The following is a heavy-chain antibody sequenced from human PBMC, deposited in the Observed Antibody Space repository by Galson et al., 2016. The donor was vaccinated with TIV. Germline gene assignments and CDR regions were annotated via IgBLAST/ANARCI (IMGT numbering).Heavy chain of an antibody. D-gene: IGHD1-26*01. J-gene: IGHJ4*01. CDR2: ISYDGDDQ. V-gene: IGHV3-30*18. CDR1: GFTFSAYG. CDR3: AKDIHGSADWSRPSMSDY. Sequence: SLRLSCAASGFTFSAYGMYWVRQAPGKGLEWVTFISYDGDDQNYVASVKGRFTVSRDNSKNTLNLQMRSLRVEDTAVYYCAKDIHGSADWSRPSMSDYWGRGTLVTVSS.